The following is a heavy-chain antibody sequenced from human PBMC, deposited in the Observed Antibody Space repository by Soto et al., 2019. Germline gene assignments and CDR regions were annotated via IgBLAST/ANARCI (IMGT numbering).Heavy chain of an antibody. Sequence: QVQLVQSGAEVKKPGSSVKVSCKASGCTFSSYTISWVRQAPGQGLEWMVRIIPILGIANYAQKFQGRVQLTADKSTSTAYMELSSLRSEDKAVYYCARGGSGSYSKNYYCSMDVWGKGTTVTVSS. V-gene: IGHV1-69*02. CDR2: IIPILGIA. D-gene: IGHD3-10*01. CDR1: GCTFSSYT. CDR3: ARGGSGSYSKNYYCSMDV. J-gene: IGHJ6*03.